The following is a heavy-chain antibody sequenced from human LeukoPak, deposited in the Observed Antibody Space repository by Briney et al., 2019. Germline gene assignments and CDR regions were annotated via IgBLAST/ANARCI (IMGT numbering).Heavy chain of an antibody. D-gene: IGHD3-22*01. CDR2: INPSGGST. CDR3: ARDDSSGYYSQH. Sequence: ASVKVSCEASGYTFTSYYMHWVRQAPGQGLEWMGIINPSGGSTSYAQKFQGRVTMTRDTSTSTVYMELSSLRSEDTAVYYCARDDSSGYYSQHWGQGTLVTVSS. J-gene: IGHJ1*01. CDR1: GYTFTSYY. V-gene: IGHV1-46*01.